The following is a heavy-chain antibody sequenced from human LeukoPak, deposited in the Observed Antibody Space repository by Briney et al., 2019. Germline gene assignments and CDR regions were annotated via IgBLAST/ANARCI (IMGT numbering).Heavy chain of an antibody. CDR1: GGSISSSSYY. D-gene: IGHD3-16*01. CDR3: ARHHYDYVWGSSIGGDY. V-gene: IGHV4-39*01. J-gene: IGHJ4*02. CDR2: IYYSGST. Sequence: PSETLSLTCTVSGGSISSSSYYWGWIRQPPGKGLEWIGSIYYSGSTYYNPSLKSRVTISVDTSKNQFSLKLSSVTAADTAVYYCARHHYDYVWGSSIGGDYWGQGTLVTVSS.